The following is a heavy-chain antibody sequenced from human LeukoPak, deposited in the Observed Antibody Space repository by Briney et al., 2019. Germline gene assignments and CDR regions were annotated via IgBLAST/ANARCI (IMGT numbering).Heavy chain of an antibody. J-gene: IGHJ4*02. CDR3: AAIGDCSSTSCYRGNYFDY. V-gene: IGHV1-2*02. D-gene: IGHD2-2*02. CDR1: GYTFTGYY. Sequence: ASVKVSCKASGYTFTGYYMHWVRQAPGQGLEWMGWINPNSGGTNYAQKFQGRVTMTRDTSISTAYMELSRLRSDDTAVYYCAAIGDCSSTSCYRGNYFDYWGQGTLVTVSS. CDR2: INPNSGGT.